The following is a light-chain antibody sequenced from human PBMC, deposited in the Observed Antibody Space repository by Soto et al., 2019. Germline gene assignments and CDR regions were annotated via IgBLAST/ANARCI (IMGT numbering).Light chain of an antibody. J-gene: IGKJ4*01. V-gene: IGKV3-20*01. CDR2: GAS. CDR1: KSVSSSF. Sequence: EIVLTQSPGTLSLSPGERATLSCRASKSVSSSFLAWYQQKPGQAPRLLIYGASSRATGIPDRFSGSGSGTDFTLTISRLEPEDDAVYVCQQYDSSRLTFGGGTKVEIK. CDR3: QQYDSSRLT.